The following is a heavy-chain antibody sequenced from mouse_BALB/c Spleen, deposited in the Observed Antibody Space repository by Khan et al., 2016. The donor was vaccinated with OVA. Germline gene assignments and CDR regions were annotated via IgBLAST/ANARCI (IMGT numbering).Heavy chain of an antibody. CDR2: IWSDGIT. V-gene: IGHV2-6*02. D-gene: IGHD2-14*01. CDR1: GFSLTSYG. Sequence: QVQLKESGPGLVAPSQSLSITCTVPGFSLTSYGIHWVRQPPGKGLEWLVVIWSDGITTYNSALKSRLSISKDNSKSQVFLKMSSLQTDDTAMYYCARKRYGYAMDYWGQGTSVTVSS. J-gene: IGHJ4*01. CDR3: ARKRYGYAMDY.